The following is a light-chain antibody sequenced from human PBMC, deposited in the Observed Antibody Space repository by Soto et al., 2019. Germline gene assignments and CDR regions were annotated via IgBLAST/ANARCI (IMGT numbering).Light chain of an antibody. V-gene: IGKV3-15*01. CDR1: QSVSSN. CDR2: GAS. CDR3: QQYNNWTPYT. J-gene: IGKJ2*01. Sequence: EIVMTQSPATLSVSPGERATLSCRASQSVSSNLAWYQQKPGQAPRLLIYGASTRATGIPARFSGSGSGTEFTLTISRLQSEDFEVYYCQQYNNWTPYTFGQGTKVDIK.